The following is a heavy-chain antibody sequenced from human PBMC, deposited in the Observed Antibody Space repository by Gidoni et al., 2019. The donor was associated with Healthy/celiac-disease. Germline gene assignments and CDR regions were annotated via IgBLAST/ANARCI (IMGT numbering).Heavy chain of an antibody. V-gene: IGHV4-39*01. CDR3: ARQAGTEWLLCDHPGDDY. J-gene: IGHJ4*02. D-gene: IGHD3-3*01. CDR2: IYYSGST. CDR1: GGSISSSSYY. Sequence: QLQLQESGPGLVKPSETLSLTCTVPGGSISSSSYYWGWIRQPPGKGLEWIGSIYYSGSTYYNPSLKSRVTISVDTSKNQFSLKLSSVTAADTAVYYCARQAGTEWLLCDHPGDDYWGQGTLVTVSS.